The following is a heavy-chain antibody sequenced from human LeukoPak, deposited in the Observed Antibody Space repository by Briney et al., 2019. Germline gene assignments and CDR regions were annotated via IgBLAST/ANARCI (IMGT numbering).Heavy chain of an antibody. J-gene: IGHJ3*02. CDR1: GYTFTGYY. V-gene: IGHV1-2*02. D-gene: IGHD2-8*01. Sequence: ASVKVSCKASGYTFTGYYMHWVRQAPGQGLGWMGWINPNSGGTNYAQKFQGRVTMTRDTSISTAYMELSRLRSDDTAVYYCARAFFGVGPETDAFDIWGQGTMVTVSS. CDR3: ARAFFGVGPETDAFDI. CDR2: INPNSGGT.